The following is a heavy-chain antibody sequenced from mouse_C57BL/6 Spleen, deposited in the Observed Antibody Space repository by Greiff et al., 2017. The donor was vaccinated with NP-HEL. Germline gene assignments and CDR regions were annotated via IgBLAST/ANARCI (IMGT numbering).Heavy chain of an antibody. D-gene: IGHD1-1*01. CDR1: GYTFTDYY. CDR3: AGYGSSSWFAY. Sequence: VQLQQSGAELVKPGASVKISCKASGYTFTDYYINWVKQRPGQGLEWIGKIGPGSGSTYYNEKFKGKATLTEDKSSSTAYMQLSSLTSADSAVYFCAGYGSSSWFAYWGQGTLVTVSA. V-gene: IGHV1-77*01. J-gene: IGHJ3*01. CDR2: IGPGSGST.